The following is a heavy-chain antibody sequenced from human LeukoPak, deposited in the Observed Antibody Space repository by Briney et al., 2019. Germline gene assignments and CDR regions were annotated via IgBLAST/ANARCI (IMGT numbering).Heavy chain of an antibody. CDR3: AKYSDSTGAHYFDY. Sequence: GGSLRLSCAASGFTFSSYAMSWVRQAPGKGLEWVSAISGSGGSTYYADSVKGRFTISRDNSKNTLYLQMNSLRAEDTALYYCAKYSDSTGAHYFDYWGQGTLVTVSS. CDR2: ISGSGGST. CDR1: GFTFSSYA. V-gene: IGHV3-23*01. D-gene: IGHD2/OR15-2a*01. J-gene: IGHJ4*02.